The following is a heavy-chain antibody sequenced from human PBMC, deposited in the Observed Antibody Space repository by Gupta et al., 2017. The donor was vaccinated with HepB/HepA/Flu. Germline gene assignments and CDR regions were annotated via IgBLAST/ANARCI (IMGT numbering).Heavy chain of an antibody. D-gene: IGHD2-21*02. V-gene: IGHV3-15*05. CDR3: TTDVVVTVDFGY. CDR2: IKKNSEGGTI. CDR1: GFTFSNAW. Sequence: EVHVVESGGGVVESGGSLRLLCAASGFTFSNAWMSWVRQAPGKGLEWVGRIKKNSEGGTIHYAAPVKGRFTISRDDGENTLYLQMNSLKTEDTAVYYCTTDVVVTVDFGYWGQGTLVTVSS. J-gene: IGHJ4*02.